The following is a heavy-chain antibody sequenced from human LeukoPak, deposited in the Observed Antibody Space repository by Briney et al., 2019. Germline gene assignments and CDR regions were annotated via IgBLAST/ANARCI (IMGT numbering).Heavy chain of an antibody. CDR1: GGTFSSYA. Sequence: SVKVSCKASGGTFSSYAISWVRQAPGQGLEWMGGIIPIFGTANYAQKFQGRVTITTDESTSTAYMELSSLRSEDTAVYYCARGALAAAGTRGAFDIWGQGTMVTVSS. D-gene: IGHD6-13*01. V-gene: IGHV1-69*05. CDR2: IIPIFGTA. CDR3: ARGALAAAGTRGAFDI. J-gene: IGHJ3*02.